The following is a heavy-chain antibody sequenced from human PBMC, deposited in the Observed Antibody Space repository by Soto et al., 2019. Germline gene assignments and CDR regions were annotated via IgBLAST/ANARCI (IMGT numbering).Heavy chain of an antibody. CDR1: GGTFSSYA. D-gene: IGHD3-22*01. CDR2: IIPIFGTA. J-gene: IGHJ5*02. V-gene: IGHV1-69*13. CDR3: ARGRYYDSSGYYVMKELYNWFDP. Sequence: ASVKVSCKASGGTFSSYAISWVRQAPGQGLEWMGGIIPIFGTANYAQKFQGRVTITADESTSTAYMELSSLRSEDTAVYYCARGRYYDSSGYYVMKELYNWFDPWGQGTLVTVSS.